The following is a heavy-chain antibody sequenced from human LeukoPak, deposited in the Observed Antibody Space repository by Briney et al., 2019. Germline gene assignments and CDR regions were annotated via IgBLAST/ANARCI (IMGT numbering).Heavy chain of an antibody. J-gene: IGHJ4*02. CDR2: TYYRSKWYN. CDR3: ARGANRVFDY. D-gene: IGHD1-14*01. V-gene: IGHV6-1*01. Sequence: SQTLSLTCAISGDSVSSSTDAWNWIRQSPSRGLVWLGRTYYRSKWYNDYAVSVESRITINPDTSKDQFSLQLNSVTPEDTAVYYCARGANRVFDYWGQGTLVTVSS. CDR1: GDSVSSSTDA.